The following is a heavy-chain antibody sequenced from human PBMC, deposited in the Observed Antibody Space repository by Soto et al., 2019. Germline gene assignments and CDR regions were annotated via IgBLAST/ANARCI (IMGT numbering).Heavy chain of an antibody. D-gene: IGHD6-19*01. CDR2: ITSDTKTI. Sequence: EVQLVESGGDLVQRGGSLRLSCVASGFTFSVYSMNWVRQAPGKGLEWFSYITSDTKTIKYAESVKGRFTISRDNAKNSVYLKMNSLRDEDTAVYYCARSVEGHFDYWGQGTVVTVSS. J-gene: IGHJ4*02. V-gene: IGHV3-48*02. CDR1: GFTFSVYS. CDR3: ARSVEGHFDY.